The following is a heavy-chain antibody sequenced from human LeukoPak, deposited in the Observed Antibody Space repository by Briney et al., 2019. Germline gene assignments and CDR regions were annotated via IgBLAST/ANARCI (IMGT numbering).Heavy chain of an antibody. J-gene: IGHJ4*02. Sequence: SETLSLTCAVYGDSITNYYWSWIRQPPGKGLECIGYIYSSGTTNYNPSLKSRVTLSIDTSKNQFSLKLSSVTAADTAVYYCARLLRQTSVGPDLYYFDYWGQGTLVTVSS. CDR2: IYSSGTT. CDR1: GDSITNYY. CDR3: ARLLRQTSVGPDLYYFDY. V-gene: IGHV4-59*08. D-gene: IGHD2-2*02.